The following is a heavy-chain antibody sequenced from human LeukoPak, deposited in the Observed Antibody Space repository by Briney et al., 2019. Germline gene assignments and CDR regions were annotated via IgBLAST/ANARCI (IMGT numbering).Heavy chain of an antibody. CDR1: GFSFSTYS. CDR3: ARDPSPRTSCYYYYMDV. V-gene: IGHV3-21*01. J-gene: IGHJ6*03. D-gene: IGHD2-2*01. CDR2: ISSFSGYI. Sequence: GGSLSLSCAVSGFSFSTYSMNCVRRAPGKGLEWGSSISSFSGYIYYADSVKGRFTISRDNAKYSLHLQMNSLRVEDTAVYYCARDPSPRTSCYYYYMDVWGKGTTVTVSS.